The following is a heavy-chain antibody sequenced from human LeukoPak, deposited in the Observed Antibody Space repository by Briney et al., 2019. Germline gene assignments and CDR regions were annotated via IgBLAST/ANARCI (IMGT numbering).Heavy chain of an antibody. CDR2: ISGSGEST. D-gene: IGHD2/OR15-2a*01. CDR3: AKDGKISVRELSN. V-gene: IGHV3-23*01. Sequence: QSGGSLRLSCAASGFTFSSYAMSWVRQAPGKGLEWVSGISGSGESTYYAGSVKGRFIISRDNSKNTLYLQMYRLRAEDTAAYYCAKDGKISVRELSNWGQGALLTVSS. J-gene: IGHJ4*02. CDR1: GFTFSSYA.